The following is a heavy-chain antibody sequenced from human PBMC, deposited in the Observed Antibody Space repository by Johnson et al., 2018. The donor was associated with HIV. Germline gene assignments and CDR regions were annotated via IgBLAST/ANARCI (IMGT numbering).Heavy chain of an antibody. Sequence: EVQLLESGGGLVQPGGSLGLSCAASGFTFKNYAMTWVRQAPGKGLEWVSVISDSGGSTHYADSVKGRFTISRDNSRNTLYLQINRLSAEDTAIYYCAKAPGWLLDALDIWGQVTMVTVSS. V-gene: IGHV3-23*01. CDR1: GFTFKNYA. CDR3: AKAPGWLLDALDI. J-gene: IGHJ3*02. D-gene: IGHD5-24*01. CDR2: ISDSGGST.